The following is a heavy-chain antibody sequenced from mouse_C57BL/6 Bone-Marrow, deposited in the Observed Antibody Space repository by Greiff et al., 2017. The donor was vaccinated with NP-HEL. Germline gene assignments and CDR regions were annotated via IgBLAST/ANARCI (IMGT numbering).Heavy chain of an antibody. CDR3: ARAYYGSSYTTGAMDY. J-gene: IGHJ4*01. Sequence: VQLKESGGGLVKPGGSLKLSCAASGFTFSDYGMHWVRQAPEKGLEWVAYISSGSSTIYYADTVKGRFTISRDNAKNTLFLQMTSLRSEDTAMYYGARAYYGSSYTTGAMDYWGQGTSVTVSS. CDR1: GFTFSDYG. D-gene: IGHD1-1*01. V-gene: IGHV5-17*01. CDR2: ISSGSSTI.